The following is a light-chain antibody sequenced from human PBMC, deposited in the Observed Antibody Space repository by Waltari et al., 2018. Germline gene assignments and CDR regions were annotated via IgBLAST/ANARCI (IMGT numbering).Light chain of an antibody. CDR3: QLADSTVTYV. V-gene: IGLV3-25*03. CDR2: KDT. CDR1: TLSKQS. J-gene: IGLJ1*01. Sequence: SHELTQPPSVSVSPGQTATITCSGETLSKQSVSWYQHKPGQAPVLLIYKDTERPSGIPDRFSGSSSGTSVTLTISGVQAEDEADYYCQLADSTVTYVFGPGTKVIVL.